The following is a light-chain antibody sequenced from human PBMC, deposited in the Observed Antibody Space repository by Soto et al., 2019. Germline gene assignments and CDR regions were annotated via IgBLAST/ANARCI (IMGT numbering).Light chain of an antibody. Sequence: IQMTQSPSTLSASIGDRVTITCRASQSINNRLAWYQQMPGKAPNLLIYDASTLESGVPSRFRGSGSETEFTLTISGLQPDDFATYYCQQYNTYEFGQGTKVDIK. CDR2: DAS. CDR1: QSINNR. V-gene: IGKV1-5*01. CDR3: QQYNTYE. J-gene: IGKJ1*01.